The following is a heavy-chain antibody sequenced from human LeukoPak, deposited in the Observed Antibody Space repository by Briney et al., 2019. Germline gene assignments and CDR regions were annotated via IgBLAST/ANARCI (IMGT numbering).Heavy chain of an antibody. CDR1: GASIDFESYY. J-gene: IGHJ1*01. CDR2: IDHGGVT. CDR3: ARGHDYYSEYFQH. V-gene: IGHV4-61*02. D-gene: IGHD1-26*01. Sequence: PSETLSLTCTVSGASIDFESYYWSWVRQPAGKGLEWIGRIDHGGVTNYNPSLQSRVTISLDTSQKQFSLKLNSVTAADTAVYYCARGHDYYSEYFQHWGQGTLVSVSS.